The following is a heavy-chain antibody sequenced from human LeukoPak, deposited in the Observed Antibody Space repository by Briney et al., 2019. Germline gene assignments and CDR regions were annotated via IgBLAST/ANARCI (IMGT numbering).Heavy chain of an antibody. V-gene: IGHV4-61*01. J-gene: IGHJ4*02. CDR2: IYYSGST. Sequence: PSETLSLTCTVSGGSVSSDSYFWTWIQQPPGKGLEWTGYIYYSGSTNYNPSLKSRVTISLDTSKSQISLKLSSVTAADTAVYYCARGQRRLQDYWGQGTLVTVSS. CDR3: ARGQRRLQDY. CDR1: GGSVSSDSYF.